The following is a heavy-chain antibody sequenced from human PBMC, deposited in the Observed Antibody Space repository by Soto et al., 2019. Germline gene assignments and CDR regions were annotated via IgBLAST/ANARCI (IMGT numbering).Heavy chain of an antibody. D-gene: IGHD3-22*01. V-gene: IGHV3-23*01. CDR1: GFTFSSYA. Sequence: GGSLRLSCAASGFTFSSYAMSWVRQAPGKGLEWVSAISVSGGSTYYADSVKGRFTISRDNSKNTLYLQMNSLRAEDTAVYYCVQGGYYDRRGYPEYWGHGTLVTVSS. CDR2: ISVSGGST. J-gene: IGHJ4*01. CDR3: VQGGYYDRRGYPEY.